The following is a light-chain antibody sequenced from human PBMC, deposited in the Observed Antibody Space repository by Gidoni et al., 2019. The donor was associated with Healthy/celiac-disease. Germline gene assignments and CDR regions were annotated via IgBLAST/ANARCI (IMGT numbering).Light chain of an antibody. J-gene: IGKJ1*01. CDR3: QQYNNWPPWP. CDR2: GAS. Sequence: EIVMTQSPATLSVSPGERATLSCRASQSVRSNLAWYQQKPGQAPRLLIYGASTRATGIPARFSGSGSGTEFTLTISSLQSEDFAVYCCQQYNNWPPWPFGPGTKVEIK. V-gene: IGKV3-15*01. CDR1: QSVRSN.